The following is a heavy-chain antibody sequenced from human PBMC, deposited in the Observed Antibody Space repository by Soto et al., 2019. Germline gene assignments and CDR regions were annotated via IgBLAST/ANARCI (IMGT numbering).Heavy chain of an antibody. CDR1: GFTFSSYV. J-gene: IGHJ5*02. CDR3: AREAVGYYDILTGYYNWFDP. Sequence: XGSLRLSCAASGFTFSSYVMHWVRQAPGKGLDWVAVISYDGSNKYYADSVKGRFTISRDNSKNTLYLQMNSLRAEDTAVYYCAREAVGYYDILTGYYNWFDPWGQGTLVTVSS. CDR2: ISYDGSNK. D-gene: IGHD3-9*01. V-gene: IGHV3-30-3*01.